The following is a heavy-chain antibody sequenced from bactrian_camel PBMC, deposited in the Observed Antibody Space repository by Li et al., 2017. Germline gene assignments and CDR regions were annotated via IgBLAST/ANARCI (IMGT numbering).Heavy chain of an antibody. J-gene: IGHJ4*01. D-gene: IGHD3*01. CDR2: IDSRGTT. V-gene: IGHV3S61*01. Sequence: VQLVESGGGSVQAGGSLTLSCAASGLVYPFWSMAWFRQGPGKEREGVARIDSRGTTEYVDSVKGRFTVFKGNAGKTLYLQMNSLRPEDTAMYYCAAVAEGRTVEGGVSLWTLFESGYWGQGTQVTVSS. CDR1: GLVYPFWS. CDR3: AAVAEGRTVEGGVSLWTLFESGY.